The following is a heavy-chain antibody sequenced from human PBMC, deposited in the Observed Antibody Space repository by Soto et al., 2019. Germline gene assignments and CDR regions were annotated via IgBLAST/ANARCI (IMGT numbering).Heavy chain of an antibody. J-gene: IGHJ4*02. V-gene: IGHV1-8*01. CDR1: GYTFTSYD. D-gene: IGHD6-19*01. CDR3: ARERSSGWLDY. CDR2: MKPNSGNT. Sequence: QVQLVQSGAEVKKPGASVKVSCKASGYTFTSYDINLVRQSTGQGREWMGWMKPNSGNTGYAQKFQGRVTMTRNTSISTAYMELSSLRSEDTDVYYCARERSSGWLDYWGQGTLVTVSS.